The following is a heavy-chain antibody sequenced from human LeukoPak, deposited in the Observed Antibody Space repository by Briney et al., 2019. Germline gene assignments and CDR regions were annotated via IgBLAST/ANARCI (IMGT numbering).Heavy chain of an antibody. Sequence: ASVKVSCKASGYTFTSYGISWVRQAPGQGLEWMGWISAYNGNTNYAQKLQGRVTMTTDTSTSTAYMELRGLRSDDTAVYYCARGYDSSGYPTVWFDPWGQGTLVTVSS. CDR1: GYTFTSYG. CDR2: ISAYNGNT. CDR3: ARGYDSSGYPTVWFDP. D-gene: IGHD3-22*01. J-gene: IGHJ5*02. V-gene: IGHV1-18*01.